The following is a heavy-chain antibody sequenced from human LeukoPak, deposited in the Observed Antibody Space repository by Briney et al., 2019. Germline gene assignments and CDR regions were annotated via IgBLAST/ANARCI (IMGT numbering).Heavy chain of an antibody. D-gene: IGHD6-19*01. V-gene: IGHV3-9*01. CDR2: ISWNSGSI. CDR1: GFTFDDYA. J-gene: IGHJ4*02. Sequence: GGSLRLSCAASGFTFDDYAMPWVRQAPGKGLEWVSGISWNSGSIGYADSVKGRFTISRDNAKNSLYLQMNSLRAEDTALYYCAKDRVRYSSGWYRGYYFDYWGQGTLVTVSS. CDR3: AKDRVRYSSGWYRGYYFDY.